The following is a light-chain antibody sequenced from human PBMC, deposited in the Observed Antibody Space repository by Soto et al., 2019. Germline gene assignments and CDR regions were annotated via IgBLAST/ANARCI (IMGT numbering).Light chain of an antibody. CDR1: SSNIGTSS. CDR3: AAWDDSLNGHV. Sequence: QSVLTQPHSASGTPGPRVTISCSGSSSNIGTSSVHWFQQLPGTTPKLLISTTNQRPSGVPERFSGSKSGTSASLAISGLHSEDEADYYCAAWDDSLNGHVSGTGTKVTVL. V-gene: IGLV1-44*01. J-gene: IGLJ1*01. CDR2: TTN.